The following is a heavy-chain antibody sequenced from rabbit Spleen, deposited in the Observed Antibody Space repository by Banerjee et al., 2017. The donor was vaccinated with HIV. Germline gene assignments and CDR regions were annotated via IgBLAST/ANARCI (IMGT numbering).Heavy chain of an antibody. V-gene: IGHV1S45*01. D-gene: IGHD2-1*01. CDR2: VDGGSSGKT. CDR3: ARMIENAFNL. Sequence: QEQLVESGGGLVQPEGSLTLTCTASGFSFSSSYYMCWVRQAPGKGLEAIACVDGGSSGKTYYASWAKGRFTISKTSSTTVTLQMTSLTAADTATYFCARMIENAFNLWGPGTLVTVS. CDR1: GFSFSSSYY. J-gene: IGHJ4*01.